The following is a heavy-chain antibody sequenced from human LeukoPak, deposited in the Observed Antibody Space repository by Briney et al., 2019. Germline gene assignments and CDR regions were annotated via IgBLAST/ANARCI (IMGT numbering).Heavy chain of an antibody. CDR1: GFTFDDYA. J-gene: IGHJ4*02. V-gene: IGHV3-9*01. D-gene: IGHD6-13*01. CDR3: VVGSSWYYFDY. CDR2: ISWNSGSI. Sequence: GGSLRLSCAASGFTFDDYAMHWVRQAPGKGLEWVSGISWNSGSIGYADSVKGRFTISRDNAKNSLYLQMNSLRAEDTALYYCVVGSSWYYFDYWGQGTLVTVSS.